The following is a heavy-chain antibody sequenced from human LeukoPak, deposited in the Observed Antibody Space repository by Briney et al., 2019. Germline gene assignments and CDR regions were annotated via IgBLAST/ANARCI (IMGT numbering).Heavy chain of an antibody. V-gene: IGHV4-34*01. CDR2: IDHRGST. Sequence: PSETLSLTCAVYDESFSGYYCSWIRQPPRKGLEWIGEIDHRGSTNYNPSLQSRVTISVDTSKNQFSLKVSSVSAADTAVYYCARGNRPYGEHEAFDIWGHGTTVTVSP. CDR3: ARGNRPYGEHEAFDI. J-gene: IGHJ3*02. CDR1: DESFSGYY. D-gene: IGHD3-10*01.